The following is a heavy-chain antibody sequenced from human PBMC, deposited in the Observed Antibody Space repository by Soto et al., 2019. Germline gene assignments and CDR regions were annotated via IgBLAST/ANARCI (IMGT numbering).Heavy chain of an antibody. CDR2: ITAGRGHT. CDR1: GYTFTSYS. CDR3: AREHFPEKGSYYDS. J-gene: IGHJ4*02. V-gene: IGHV1-3*01. Sequence: ASVKVSCKASGYTFTSYSIHWVRQAAGQRFEWMGWITAGRGHTDYSQNFQGRVTITRDTSASTAYMELNSLQSEDTAVYYCAREHFPEKGSYYDSWGQGTPVIVSS. D-gene: IGHD3-3*02.